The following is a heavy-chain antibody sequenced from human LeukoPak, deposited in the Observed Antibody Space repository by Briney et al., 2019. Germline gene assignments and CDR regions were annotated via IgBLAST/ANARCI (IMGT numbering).Heavy chain of an antibody. J-gene: IGHJ4*02. CDR3: AVKGWGDIVVVPAALDY. D-gene: IGHD2-2*01. V-gene: IGHV1-69*05. CDR2: IIPIFGTA. CDR1: GCTFSSYA. Sequence: SVKVSCKASGCTFSSYAISWVRQAPGQGLEWMGGIIPIFGTANYAQKFQGRVTITTDESTSTAYMELSSLRSEDTAVYYCAVKGWGDIVVVPAALDYWGQGTLVTVSS.